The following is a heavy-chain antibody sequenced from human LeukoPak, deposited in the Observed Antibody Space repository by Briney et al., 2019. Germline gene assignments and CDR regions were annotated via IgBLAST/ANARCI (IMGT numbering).Heavy chain of an antibody. Sequence: ASVKVSCKASGYTFTSYGISWVRQAPGQGREWMGGISAYNGNTNYAQKLQGRVTMTTDTSTSTAYMELRSLRSDDTAVYYFARDWAYYYDSSGYYLGPEDYYYGMDVWGQGTTVTVSS. J-gene: IGHJ6*02. CDR3: ARDWAYYYDSSGYYLGPEDYYYGMDV. CDR2: ISAYNGNT. D-gene: IGHD3-22*01. CDR1: GYTFTSYG. V-gene: IGHV1-18*01.